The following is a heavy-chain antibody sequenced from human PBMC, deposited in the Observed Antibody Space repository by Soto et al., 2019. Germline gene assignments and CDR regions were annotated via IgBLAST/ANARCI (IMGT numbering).Heavy chain of an antibody. CDR3: ARYSGSYWHYLDF. CDR2: IYPGDSDT. Sequence: GESLKISCKGSGYSFASHWVAWVRQMPEKGLEWIGTIYPGDSDTKYSPAFRGQVTISADTSVSTAYLQWRSLEATGSAIYYCARYSGSYWHYLDFWGQGTLVTVSS. CDR1: GYSFASHW. V-gene: IGHV5-51*01. D-gene: IGHD1-26*01. J-gene: IGHJ4*02.